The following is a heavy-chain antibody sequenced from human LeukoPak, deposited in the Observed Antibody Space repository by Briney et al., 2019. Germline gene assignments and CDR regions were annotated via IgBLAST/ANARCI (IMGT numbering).Heavy chain of an antibody. J-gene: IGHJ5*02. CDR3: ARVNYYDSSGYYLGVDP. CDR1: GGSFSGYY. Sequence: PSETLSLTCAVYGGSFSGYYWSWIRQPPGKGLEWIGYIYYSGSTNYNPSLKSRVTISVDTSKNQFSLKLSSVTAADTAVYYCARVNYYDSSGYYLGVDPWGQGTLVTVSS. V-gene: IGHV4-59*01. D-gene: IGHD3-22*01. CDR2: IYYSGST.